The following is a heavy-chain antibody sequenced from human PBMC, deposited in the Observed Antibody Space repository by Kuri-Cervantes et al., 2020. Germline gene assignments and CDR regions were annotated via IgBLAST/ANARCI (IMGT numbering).Heavy chain of an antibody. J-gene: IGHJ4*02. Sequence: SQTLSLTCAVYGGSFSAYYWSWIRQPPGEGLEWSGEITHSGSTNYNPSPKSRVTISVDKSKHQFSLKLSSVTAADTAVYYCARHHSGTYYNGFDYWGQGTLVTVSS. V-gene: IGHV4-34*01. CDR1: GGSFSAYY. D-gene: IGHD3-10*01. CDR2: ITHSGST. CDR3: ARHHSGTYYNGFDY.